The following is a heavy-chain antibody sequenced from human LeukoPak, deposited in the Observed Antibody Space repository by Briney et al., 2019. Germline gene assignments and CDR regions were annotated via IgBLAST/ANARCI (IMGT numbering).Heavy chain of an antibody. J-gene: IGHJ5*02. CDR2: INHSGST. V-gene: IGHV4-34*01. Sequence: SETLSLTCAVYGGSFSGYYWSWIRQPPGKGLEWIGEINHSGSTNYNPSLKSRVTISVDTSKNQFSLKLSSVTAADTAVYYCARGPPYYYGSGGYKQYWFDPWGQGTLVTVSS. CDR3: ARGPPYYYGSGGYKQYWFDP. CDR1: GGSFSGYY. D-gene: IGHD3-10*01.